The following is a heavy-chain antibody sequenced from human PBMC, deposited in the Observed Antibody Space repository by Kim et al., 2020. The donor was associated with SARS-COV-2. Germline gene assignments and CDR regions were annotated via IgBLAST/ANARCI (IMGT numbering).Heavy chain of an antibody. CDR2: IYYSGST. J-gene: IGHJ4*02. CDR3: ARSPRLVVPAATFDY. CDR1: GGSISSGGYY. D-gene: IGHD2-2*01. Sequence: SETLSLTCTVSGGSISSGGYYWSWIRQHPGKGLEWIGYIYYSGSTYYNPPLKSRVTISVDTSKNQFSLKLSSVTAADTAVYCCARSPRLVVPAATFDYWGQGALVTVSS. V-gene: IGHV4-31*03.